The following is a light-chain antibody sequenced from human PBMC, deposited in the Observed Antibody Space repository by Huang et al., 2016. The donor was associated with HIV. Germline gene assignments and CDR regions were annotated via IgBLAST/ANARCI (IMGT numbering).Light chain of an antibody. CDR2: GAS. J-gene: IGKJ2*01. Sequence: EIVFTTSPGTLSLSPGERATLPCRASQSVSSSYLAGYQQKPGQAPRLLIYGASSRATGIPDRFSGSGSGTDFTLTISRLEPEDFAVYYCQHYGTSRGTFGQGTKLELK. CDR3: QHYGTSRGT. CDR1: QSVSSSY. V-gene: IGKV3-20*01.